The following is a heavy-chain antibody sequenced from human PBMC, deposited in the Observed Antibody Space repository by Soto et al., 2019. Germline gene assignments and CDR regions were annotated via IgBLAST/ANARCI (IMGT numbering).Heavy chain of an antibody. CDR2: INHGGSS. Sequence: SETLSLTCAVYGGSFSGYYWTWIRQSPGKGLEWIGEINHGGSSNYNPSLKSRITISVDTSKNQFSLKLSSVTGADTAVYYCARKGWRFGVVPRGGLAPWGQG. CDR1: GGSFSGYY. J-gene: IGHJ5*02. D-gene: IGHD3-3*01. V-gene: IGHV4-34*01. CDR3: ARKGWRFGVVPRGGLAP.